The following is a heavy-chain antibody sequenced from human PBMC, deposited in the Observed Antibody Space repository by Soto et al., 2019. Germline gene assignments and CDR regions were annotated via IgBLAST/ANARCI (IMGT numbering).Heavy chain of an antibody. V-gene: IGHV4-31*03. D-gene: IGHD6-13*01. Sequence: SETLSLTSTVSGGSIRSGGYYWSWIRQHPGKGLEWIGYIYYSGSTYYNPSLKSRVTISVDTSKNQFSLKLSSVTAADTAVYYCARLSSSSWYRYFDLWGRGTLVTVSS. CDR1: GGSIRSGGYY. CDR2: IYYSGST. CDR3: ARLSSSSWYRYFDL. J-gene: IGHJ2*01.